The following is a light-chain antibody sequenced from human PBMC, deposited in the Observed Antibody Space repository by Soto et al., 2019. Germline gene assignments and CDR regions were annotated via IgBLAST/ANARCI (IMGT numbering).Light chain of an antibody. V-gene: IGLV2-14*01. Sequence: QSALTQPASVSGSPGQSITISCTGTTSAVGGYNYVAWYQQHPGKAPKLMIYDVSNRPSGVSNRFSGSKSGNTASLTISGLEADDEADYYCSSYTSSSTYVFGTGTKVTVL. CDR3: SSYTSSSTYV. CDR2: DVS. CDR1: TSAVGGYNY. J-gene: IGLJ1*01.